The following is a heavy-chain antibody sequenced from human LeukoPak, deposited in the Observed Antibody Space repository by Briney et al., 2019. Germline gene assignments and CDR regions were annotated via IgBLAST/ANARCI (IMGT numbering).Heavy chain of an antibody. CDR2: IYHSGNT. CDR3: ARAIAAAGTDAFDI. J-gene: IGHJ3*02. CDR1: NYSIVSGYY. Sequence: PSETLSLTCSVSNYSIVSGYYWGWIRQPPGKGLEWIGSIYHSGNTYYNPSLKSRVTISVDTSKNQFSLKLTSVTAADTAVYYCARAIAAAGTDAFDIWGQGTMVTVSS. D-gene: IGHD6-13*01. V-gene: IGHV4-38-2*02.